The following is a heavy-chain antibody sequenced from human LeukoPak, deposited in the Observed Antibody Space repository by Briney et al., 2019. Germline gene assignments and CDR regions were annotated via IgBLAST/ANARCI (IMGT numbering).Heavy chain of an antibody. CDR2: IYIDGST. D-gene: IGHD5-18*01. V-gene: IGHV3-53*01. Sequence: PGGSLRLSCAASGVTVSSDYMSWVRQAPGKGLEWVSIIYIDGSTYYADSVKGRFTISRDSCTNTLFLQMNSLRAEDTAVYYSARDPGLPNGMDVWGQGTTVTVSS. J-gene: IGHJ6*02. CDR1: GVTVSSDY. CDR3: ARDPGLPNGMDV.